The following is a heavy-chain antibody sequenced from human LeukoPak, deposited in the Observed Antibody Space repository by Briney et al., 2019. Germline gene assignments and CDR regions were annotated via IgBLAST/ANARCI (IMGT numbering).Heavy chain of an antibody. J-gene: IGHJ3*01. V-gene: IGHV4-59*08. D-gene: IGHD4-17*01. CDR2: IYYTGST. Sequence: PSETLSLTCTVSGGSIGVYYWSWIRQPPGKGLEWIGFIYYTGSTNYNPSLKSRVTISVDTSKNQFSLKLSSVTAADTAVYYCARSSPVTTGDDAFDLWGQGTMVTVSS. CDR1: GGSIGVYY. CDR3: ARSSPVTTGDDAFDL.